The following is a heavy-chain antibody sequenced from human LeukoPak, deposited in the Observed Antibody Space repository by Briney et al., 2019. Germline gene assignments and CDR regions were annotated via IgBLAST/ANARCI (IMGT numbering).Heavy chain of an antibody. CDR3: ARDMGGYYNYYYYGMDV. Sequence: GASVKVSCKASGYTFTTYGINWVRQAPGQGLEWVGWISVYNGNTNYAENLQDRVTMTTDTSTSTAYMELRSLRSDDTAVYYCARDMGGYYNYYYYGMDVWGQGTTVTVSS. D-gene: IGHD3-3*01. CDR1: GYTFTTYG. CDR2: ISVYNGNT. J-gene: IGHJ6*02. V-gene: IGHV1-18*01.